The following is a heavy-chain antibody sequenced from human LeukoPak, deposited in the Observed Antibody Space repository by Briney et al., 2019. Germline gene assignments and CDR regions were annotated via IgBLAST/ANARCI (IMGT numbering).Heavy chain of an antibody. Sequence: GGSLRLSCAASGFTFSSYSMNWVRQAPGKGLEWVSYISSGSSTIYYADSVKGRFTISRDNAKNSLYLQMNSLRVEDTAVYYCARESLGGMDVWGQGTTVTVSS. CDR3: ARESLGGMDV. V-gene: IGHV3-48*04. CDR2: ISSGSSTI. CDR1: GFTFSSYS. J-gene: IGHJ6*02.